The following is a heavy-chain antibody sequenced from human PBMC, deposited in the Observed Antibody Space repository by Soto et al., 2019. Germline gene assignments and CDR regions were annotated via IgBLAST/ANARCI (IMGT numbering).Heavy chain of an antibody. Sequence: DVQVLESGGDLVQPGGSLRLSCAASGFTFNSYAMSWVRQAPGKGLEWVSSVSAGGDMTYYSDSVKGRFTISRDNSNNALFLQMNSLGIEDTALYYCARGDRGGSGSPASYYYSGLDVWGQGTTVTVS. J-gene: IGHJ6*02. CDR3: ARGDRGGSGSPASYYYSGLDV. D-gene: IGHD3-10*01. CDR2: VSAGGDMT. CDR1: GFTFNSYA. V-gene: IGHV3-23*01.